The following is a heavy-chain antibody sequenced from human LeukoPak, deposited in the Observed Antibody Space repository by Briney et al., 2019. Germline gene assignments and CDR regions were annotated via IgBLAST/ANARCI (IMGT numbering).Heavy chain of an antibody. CDR2: ISYDGSNK. CDR1: GFPFSSYA. V-gene: IGHV3-30*04. J-gene: IGHJ3*02. CDR3: ARDRSMIRFPDAFDI. Sequence: GGSLRLSCAASGFPFSSYAMHWVRQAPGKGLEWVAVISYDGSNKYYADSVKGRFTISRDNSKNTLYLQMNSLRAEDTAVYYCARDRSMIRFPDAFDIWGQGTMVTVSS. D-gene: IGHD3-22*01.